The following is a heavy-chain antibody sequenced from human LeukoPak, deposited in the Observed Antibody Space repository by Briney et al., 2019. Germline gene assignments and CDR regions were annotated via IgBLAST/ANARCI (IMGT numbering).Heavy chain of an antibody. Sequence: PSQTLSLTCAVSGVSISSGGYYWSWIRQPPGKGLEWIGEINHSGSTNYNPSLKSRVTISVDTSKNQFPLKLSSVTAADTAVYYCAGEPAQIAVAGNFDYWGQGTLVTVSS. CDR1: GVSISSGGYY. CDR2: INHSGST. D-gene: IGHD6-19*01. J-gene: IGHJ4*02. V-gene: IGHV4-30-2*01. CDR3: AGEPAQIAVAGNFDY.